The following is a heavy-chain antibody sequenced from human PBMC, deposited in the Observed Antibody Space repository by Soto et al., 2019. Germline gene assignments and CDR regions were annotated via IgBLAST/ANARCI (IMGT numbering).Heavy chain of an antibody. J-gene: IGHJ4*02. V-gene: IGHV3-7*03. CDR1: GFTFGDYW. CDR3: ARDVYEILGRVVRRLDS. Sequence: GGSLRLSCAASGFTFGDYWMTWVRQAPGKGLEWVANLKRDGRERYYVDSVKGRFSVSRDNAKNSLYLQMKNLRPEDTAVYYCARDVYEILGRVVRRLDSWGQGTLVTVSS. CDR2: LKRDGRER. D-gene: IGHD2-8*01.